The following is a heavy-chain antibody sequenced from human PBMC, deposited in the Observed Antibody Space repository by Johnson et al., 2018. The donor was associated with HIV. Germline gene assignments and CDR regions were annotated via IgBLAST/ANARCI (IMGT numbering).Heavy chain of an antibody. V-gene: IGHV3-NL1*01. D-gene: IGHD3-10*01. J-gene: IGHJ3*02. CDR2: IYSGGST. CDR1: GFTFDDYA. Sequence: QVQLVESGGGLVQPGRSLRLSCAASGFTFDDYAMHWVRQAPGKGLEWVSVIYSGGSTYYADSVKGRFTISRDNSKNTLFLQMNSLRAEDTAVYYCSRDFRVYYGSGTNAFDIWGQGTMVTVSS. CDR3: SRDFRVYYGSGTNAFDI.